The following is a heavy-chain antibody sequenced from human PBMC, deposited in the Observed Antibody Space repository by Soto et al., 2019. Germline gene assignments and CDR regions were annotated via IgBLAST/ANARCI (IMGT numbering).Heavy chain of an antibody. CDR2: IWYDGSNK. V-gene: IGHV3-33*01. D-gene: IGHD6-19*01. CDR1: GFTFSSYG. Sequence: GGSLRLSCAASGFTFSSYGMHWVRQAPGKGLEWVAVIWYDGSNKYYADSVKGRFTISRDNSKNTLYLQMNSLRAEDTAVYYCARPEGYSSGLVSYWGQGTLVTVSS. J-gene: IGHJ4*02. CDR3: ARPEGYSSGLVSY.